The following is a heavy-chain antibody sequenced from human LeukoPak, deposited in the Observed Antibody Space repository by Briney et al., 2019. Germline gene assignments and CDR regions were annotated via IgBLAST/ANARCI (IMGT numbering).Heavy chain of an antibody. CDR2: IYTSGST. D-gene: IGHD3-16*01. Sequence: PSETLSLTCTVSGGSISSYYWSWIRQPAGKGLEWIGHIYTSGSTNYNPSLKSRVTMSLDTSTNQFSLKLSSVTAADPTVYYCAREVWGNNKNRYYFDYWGKETLVTVS. V-gene: IGHV4-4*07. CDR1: GGSISSYY. CDR3: AREVWGNNKNRYYFDY. J-gene: IGHJ4*02.